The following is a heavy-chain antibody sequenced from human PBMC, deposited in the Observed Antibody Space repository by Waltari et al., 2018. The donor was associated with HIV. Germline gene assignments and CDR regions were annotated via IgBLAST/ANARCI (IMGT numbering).Heavy chain of an antibody. CDR1: GDSINSSSSYY. Sequence: QLQLQESGPGLVKPSETLSLLCTVSGDSINSSSSYYLCLFRQPPGKGLDGVGSVYYSGKTYFSPSLKTRVTMSVDTSENQFSLRLNSVTAADTAVYYCVKHVPNGFVLSWGLGTLVTVSS. V-gene: IGHV4-39*01. D-gene: IGHD2-8*01. CDR2: VYYSGKT. J-gene: IGHJ5*02. CDR3: VKHVPNGFVLS.